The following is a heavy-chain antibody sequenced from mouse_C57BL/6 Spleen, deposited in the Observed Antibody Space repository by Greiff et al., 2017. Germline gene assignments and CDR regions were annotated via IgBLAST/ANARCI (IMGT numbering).Heavy chain of an antibody. V-gene: IGHV1-53*01. CDR1: GYTFTSYW. Sequence: QVQLQQPGTELVKPGASVKLSCKASGYTFTSYWMPWVKQRPGPGLEWIGNINSSNGGTNYNEKFKRKGTLTVDKSSSTAYMQLSSLTSDDSAVYYCARDGGWLRDFDYWGQGTTLTVSS. D-gene: IGHD2-2*01. CDR2: INSSNGGT. CDR3: ARDGGWLRDFDY. J-gene: IGHJ2*01.